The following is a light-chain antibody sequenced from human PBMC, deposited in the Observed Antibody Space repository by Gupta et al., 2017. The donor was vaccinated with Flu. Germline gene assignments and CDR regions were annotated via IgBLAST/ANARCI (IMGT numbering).Light chain of an antibody. CDR1: QSVSSSH. CDR3: QQYGSTPPYT. J-gene: IGKJ2*01. Sequence: IVLTQSPDTLSLSPGERATLSCSASQSVSSSHLSWYQQKPRQAPRILIYVASSRATGIPDRCSGSGSGTDFSLIIIRLEPEDDSVYYCQQYGSTPPYTFGQGTKLDIK. CDR2: VAS. V-gene: IGKV3-20*01.